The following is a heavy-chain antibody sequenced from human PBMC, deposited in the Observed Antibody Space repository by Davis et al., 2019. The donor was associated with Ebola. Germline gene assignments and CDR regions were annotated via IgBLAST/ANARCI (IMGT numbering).Heavy chain of an antibody. V-gene: IGHV1-69*02. CDR1: GGTFNTYT. J-gene: IGHJ6*02. CDR3: ARAPNTVTTSYYYYGMDV. CDR2: IIPILGIA. D-gene: IGHD4-17*01. Sequence: SVKVSCKASGGTFNTYTFTWVRQAPGQGLEWMGRIIPILGIANYAQKFQGRVTITADKSTSTAYMELSSLRSEDTAVYYCARAPNTVTTSYYYYGMDVWGQGTTVTVSS.